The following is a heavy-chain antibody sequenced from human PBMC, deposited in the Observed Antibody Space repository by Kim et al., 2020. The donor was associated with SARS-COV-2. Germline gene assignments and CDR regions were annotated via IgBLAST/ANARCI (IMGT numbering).Heavy chain of an antibody. V-gene: IGHV3-15*01. Sequence: LSLTCAASGFTFSNAWMSWVRQAPGKGLEWVGRIKSKTDGGTTDYAAPVKGRFTISRDDSKNTLYLQMNSLKTEDTAVYYCTTGALAAAGRGGYWGQGTLVTVSS. CDR3: TTGALAAAGRGGY. D-gene: IGHD6-13*01. CDR1: GFTFSNAW. CDR2: IKSKTDGGTT. J-gene: IGHJ4*02.